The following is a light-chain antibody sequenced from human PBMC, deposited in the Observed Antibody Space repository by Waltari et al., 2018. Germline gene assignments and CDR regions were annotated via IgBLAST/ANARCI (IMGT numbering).Light chain of an antibody. CDR1: RSDVGAYNF. J-gene: IGLJ2*01. V-gene: IGLV2-11*01. CDR3: CSYAGSYTLV. CDR2: DVS. Sequence: QSALTQPRSVSGAPGQSVTISCTGTRSDVGAYNFFSWYQQHPGKAPKLMIYDVSKRPSGVPDRFSGSKSGNTASLTISGLQAEDEADYYCCSYAGSYTLVFGGGTKLTVL.